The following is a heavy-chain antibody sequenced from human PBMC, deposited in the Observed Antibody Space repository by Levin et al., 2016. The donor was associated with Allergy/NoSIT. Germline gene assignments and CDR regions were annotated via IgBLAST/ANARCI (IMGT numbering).Heavy chain of an antibody. CDR1: GFSFSKFA. CDR3: ATRDVSGYMSAFDF. D-gene: IGHD3-22*01. J-gene: IGHJ3*01. Sequence: GESLKISCAASGFSFSKFAMSWVRQAPGKGPEWVANIKQDGSDKYYVDSVRGRFTISRDNAKNSLYLQMNSLRAEDTAVYYCATRDVSGYMSAFDFWGQGTMVTVSS. V-gene: IGHV3-7*01. CDR2: IKQDGSDK.